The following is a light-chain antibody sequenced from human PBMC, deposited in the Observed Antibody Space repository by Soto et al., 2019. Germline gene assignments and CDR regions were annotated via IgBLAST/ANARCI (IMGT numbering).Light chain of an antibody. CDR3: QKYNSAPRT. CDR1: QAIRND. V-gene: IGKV1-6*01. J-gene: IGKJ1*01. CDR2: GAS. Sequence: AIQMTQSPSSLSASVGDRVTITCRASQAIRNDLGWYQQKPGKAPNLLIFGASNLQVGVPVRFSASGSGTNFTLTISSLQPEDVATYYCQKYNSAPRTFGQGTKVEIK.